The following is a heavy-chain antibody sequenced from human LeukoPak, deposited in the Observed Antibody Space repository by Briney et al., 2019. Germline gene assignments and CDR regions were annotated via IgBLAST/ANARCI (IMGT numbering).Heavy chain of an antibody. D-gene: IGHD3-22*01. CDR3: TRHGGYFQSSGFVDY. Sequence: PSETLSLPCTVSGGSISGSTYYWGWIRQPPGKGLEWIGSIFYGGSTYYNPSLKSRVTISVDTSKNQFSLTLSSVTAADTAVYYCTRHGGYFQSSGFVDYWGQGTLVTVCS. CDR2: IFYGGST. J-gene: IGHJ4*02. CDR1: GGSISGSTYY. V-gene: IGHV4-39*01.